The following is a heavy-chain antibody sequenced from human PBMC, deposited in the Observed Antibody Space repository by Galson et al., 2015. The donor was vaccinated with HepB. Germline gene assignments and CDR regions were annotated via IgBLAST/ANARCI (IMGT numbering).Heavy chain of an antibody. J-gene: IGHJ3*01. CDR3: TTLLGGSSRRGL. Sequence: SLRLSCAASGFTFSNAWRSWVRQAPGKGLEWVGRIKSKTDGGTTDYAAPVKGRFTISRDDSKNTLYLQMNSLKTEDTAVYYCTTLLGGSSRRGLWGQGTMVTVSS. CDR1: GFTFSNAW. CDR2: IKSKTDGGTT. D-gene: IGHD3-10*01. V-gene: IGHV3-15*01.